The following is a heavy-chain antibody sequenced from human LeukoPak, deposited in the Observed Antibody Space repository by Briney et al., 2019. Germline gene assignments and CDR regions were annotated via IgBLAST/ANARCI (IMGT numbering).Heavy chain of an antibody. CDR2: VATDGTDP. V-gene: IGHV3-74*01. CDR3: ARDMGPYGGNPGAS. Sequence: GGSLRLSCAASGFTFSNYWMHWVRQAPGKGLVWVSRVATDGTDPSYADSVKGRFTISRDNAKNTLYLQMNSLSAEDTAAYYCARDMGPYGGNPGASWGQGILVTVSS. J-gene: IGHJ5*02. D-gene: IGHD4-23*01. CDR1: GFTFSNYW.